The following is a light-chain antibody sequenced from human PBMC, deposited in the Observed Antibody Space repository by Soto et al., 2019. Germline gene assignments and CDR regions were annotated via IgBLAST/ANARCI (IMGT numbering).Light chain of an antibody. CDR2: EVS. CDR3: SSYTSSSTYV. Sequence: QSALTHPASVSGSPGQSITISCTGTSSDVGGYSYVSWYQQHPGKAPKLMIYEVSNRPSGVSNRFSGSKSGNTASLTISGLQAEDEADYYCSSYTSSSTYVFGTGTKVTVL. CDR1: SSDVGGYSY. V-gene: IGLV2-14*01. J-gene: IGLJ1*01.